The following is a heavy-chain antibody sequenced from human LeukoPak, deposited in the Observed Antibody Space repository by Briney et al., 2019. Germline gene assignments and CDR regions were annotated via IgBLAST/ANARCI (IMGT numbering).Heavy chain of an antibody. CDR3: ARYWGSGWTFDY. J-gene: IGHJ4*02. Sequence: SETLSLTCAVYGGSFSGYYWRGTRPPPRKGREWIGEINHSGSTNYNPSLKSRVTISVDTSKNQFSLKLSSVTAADTAVYYCARYWGSGWTFDYWGQGTLVTVSS. V-gene: IGHV4-34*01. D-gene: IGHD6-19*01. CDR2: INHSGST. CDR1: GGSFSGYY.